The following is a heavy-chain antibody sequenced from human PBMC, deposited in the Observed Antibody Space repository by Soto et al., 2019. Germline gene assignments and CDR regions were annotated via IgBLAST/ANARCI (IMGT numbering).Heavy chain of an antibody. D-gene: IGHD2-21*02. Sequence: GGPLRLSCAPSGFNFSNHWMHWVRQRPAEGLVWVSRITSDGKSKAYAESVKGRFAISRDNAKNTLYLQMNGLTAEDTAVYYCARESGDWPLNWFDPWGQGTLVTVSS. CDR3: ARESGDWPLNWFDP. J-gene: IGHJ5*02. CDR2: ITSDGKSK. CDR1: GFNFSNHW. V-gene: IGHV3-74*01.